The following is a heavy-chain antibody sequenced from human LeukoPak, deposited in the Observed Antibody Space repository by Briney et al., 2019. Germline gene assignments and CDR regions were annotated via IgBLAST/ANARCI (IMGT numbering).Heavy chain of an antibody. D-gene: IGHD3-3*01. Sequence: GPSLRLSCAASGFTFISYGMHWVRQPPGKGLEWVAVIRYDGSNKYYAQSVKGRFTISRDNSKNTLYLQMNSLRAEDTAVYYCARTAGGGFGVVHDLYYYYYMDVWGKGTTVTVSS. J-gene: IGHJ6*03. CDR2: IRYDGSNK. CDR1: GFTFISYG. CDR3: ARTAGGGFGVVHDLYYYYYMDV. V-gene: IGHV3-33*01.